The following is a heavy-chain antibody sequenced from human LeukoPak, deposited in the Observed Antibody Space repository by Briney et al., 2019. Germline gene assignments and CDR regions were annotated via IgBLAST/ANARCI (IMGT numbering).Heavy chain of an antibody. CDR2: ISSSSSYI. V-gene: IGHV3-21*01. D-gene: IGHD3-10*01. Sequence: GGSPRLSCAASGFTFSSYSMNWVRQAPGKGLEWVSSISSSSSYIYYADSMKGRFTISRDNAKKSLYLQMNSLRGEDTAVYYCARSHYYSSGSEDYWGQGTLVTVSS. J-gene: IGHJ4*02. CDR3: ARSHYYSSGSEDY. CDR1: GFTFSSYS.